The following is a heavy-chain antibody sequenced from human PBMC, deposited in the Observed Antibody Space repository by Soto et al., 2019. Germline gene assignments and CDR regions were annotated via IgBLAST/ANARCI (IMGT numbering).Heavy chain of an antibody. V-gene: IGHV3-30-3*01. D-gene: IGHD1-26*01. CDR3: ARGSVGAKGYYFDY. J-gene: IGHJ4*02. Sequence: GGSLRLSCAASGFTFSSYAMHWVRQAPGKGLEWVAVISYDGSNKYYADSVKGRFTISRDNSKNTLYLQMNSLRAEDTAVYYGARGSVGAKGYYFDYWGQGTLVTVSS. CDR2: ISYDGSNK. CDR1: GFTFSSYA.